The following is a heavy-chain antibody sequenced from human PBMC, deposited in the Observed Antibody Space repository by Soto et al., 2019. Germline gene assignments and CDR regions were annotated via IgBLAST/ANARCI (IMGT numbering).Heavy chain of an antibody. CDR2: IRGGGGSP. CDR1: GFTFSNYA. Sequence: GGSLRLSCVASGFTFSNYAMTWVRQAPGKGLEWVSSIRGGGGSPYYANPVKGRFTVSRDNSESTLYLEMNTLRAEDTAIYYCVRDWSGDKCPCMDVWGQGTTVTVSS. CDR3: VRDWSGDKCPCMDV. D-gene: IGHD3-3*01. V-gene: IGHV3-23*01. J-gene: IGHJ6*02.